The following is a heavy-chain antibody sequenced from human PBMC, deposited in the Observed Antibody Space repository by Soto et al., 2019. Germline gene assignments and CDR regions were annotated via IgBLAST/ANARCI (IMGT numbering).Heavy chain of an antibody. CDR1: GGSISSYY. V-gene: IGHV4-59*08. CDR2: IYYSGST. J-gene: IGHJ4*02. D-gene: IGHD3-10*01. CDR3: ARQRAGFAFDY. Sequence: QVQLQESGPGLVKPSETLSLTCTVSGGSISSYYWSWIRQPPGKGPEWIGYIYYSGSTNYNPSLKSQVTISVDTSKNQFSLNLSSVTAADTAVYYCARQRAGFAFDYWGQGTLVTVSS.